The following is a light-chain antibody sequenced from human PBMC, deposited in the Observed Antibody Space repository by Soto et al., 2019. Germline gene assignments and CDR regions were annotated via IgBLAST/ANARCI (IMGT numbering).Light chain of an antibody. Sequence: DILMTQSPSTLSASVGDRVTITCRASQTISSWVAWYQQKPGKAPNLLIYAASSLQSGVPSRFSGSGSGTDFTLTISSLQPEDFATYYCQQSYITLGTFGQGTKVDIK. J-gene: IGKJ1*01. CDR2: AAS. CDR1: QTISSW. V-gene: IGKV1-39*01. CDR3: QQSYITLGT.